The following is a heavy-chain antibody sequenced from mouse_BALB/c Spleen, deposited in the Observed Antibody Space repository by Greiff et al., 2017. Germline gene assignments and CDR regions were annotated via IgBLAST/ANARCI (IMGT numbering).Heavy chain of an antibody. D-gene: IGHD2-4*01. J-gene: IGHJ2*01. Sequence: DVKLVESGGGLVQPGGSLRLSCATSGFTFTDYYMSWVRQPPGKALEWLGFIRNKANGYTTEYSASVKGRFTISRDNSQSILYLQMNTLRAEDSATYYCARDGDYDRGYYFDYWGQGTTRTVSS. CDR2: IRNKANGYTT. CDR1: GFTFTDYY. V-gene: IGHV7-3*02. CDR3: ARDGDYDRGYYFDY.